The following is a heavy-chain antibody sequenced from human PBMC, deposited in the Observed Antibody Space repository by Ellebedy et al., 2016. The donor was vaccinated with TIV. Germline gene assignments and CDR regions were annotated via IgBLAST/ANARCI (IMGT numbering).Heavy chain of an antibody. CDR2: IYTDDST. J-gene: IGHJ2*01. D-gene: IGHD3-10*02. V-gene: IGHV3-66*01. CDR3: ARASFYDVDLSGWYFDL. CDR1: KFTVSYNY. Sequence: GGSLRLSCAASKFTVSYNYMNWVRQAPGKGPEWVSGIYTDDSTDYADSVKGRFTISRDNSKNTLYLQMNSLRTEDTAVYYCARASFYDVDLSGWYFDLWGRGTLITASS.